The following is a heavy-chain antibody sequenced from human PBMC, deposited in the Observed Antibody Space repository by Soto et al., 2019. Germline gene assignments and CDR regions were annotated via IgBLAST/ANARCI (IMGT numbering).Heavy chain of an antibody. D-gene: IGHD2-2*01. CDR3: ARGRPQKGGYCRSTSCYSYYYYYMDV. J-gene: IGHJ6*03. V-gene: IGHV4-59*01. CDR2: IYYSGST. Sequence: QVQLQESGPGLVKPSETLSLTCTVSGGSISGYYWSWIRQPPGKGLEWIGHIYYSGSTNYNPSLKNRVTISVDTSKNQFSLKLSSVTAADKGGYYCARGRPQKGGYCRSTSCYSYYYYYMDVWGKGTTVTVSS. CDR1: GGSISGYY.